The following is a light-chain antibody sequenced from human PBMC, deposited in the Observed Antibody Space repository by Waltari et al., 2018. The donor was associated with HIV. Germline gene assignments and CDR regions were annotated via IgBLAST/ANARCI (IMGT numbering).Light chain of an antibody. CDR2: MNQ. J-gene: IGLJ2*01. V-gene: IGLV1-47*01. CDR1: TSNADSNY. CDR3: AVWDDSLNGLV. Sequence: SVLPQPPSASGTPGQRVTISCFGGTSNADSNYVYWYQPVPGTTPKLLIYMNQARPSGVPDRFSGSKSGTSASLAVSGLRSEDEAAYYCAVWDDSLNGLVFGGGTKLTVL.